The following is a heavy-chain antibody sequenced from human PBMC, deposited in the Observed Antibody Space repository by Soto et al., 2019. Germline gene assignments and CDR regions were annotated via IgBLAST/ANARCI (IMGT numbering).Heavy chain of an antibody. CDR1: GYSISSGYY. CDR2: IYHSGST. D-gene: IGHD2-15*01. Sequence: SETLSLTCAVSGYSISSGYYWGWIRQPPGKGLEWIGTIYHSGSTYYNPSLKSRVTISVDTSKNQFSLKVNSVTAADTAVYYCARALYFSGGSCSPLRGMDVWGLGTPVTVYS. CDR3: ARALYFSGGSCSPLRGMDV. J-gene: IGHJ6*02. V-gene: IGHV4-38-2*01.